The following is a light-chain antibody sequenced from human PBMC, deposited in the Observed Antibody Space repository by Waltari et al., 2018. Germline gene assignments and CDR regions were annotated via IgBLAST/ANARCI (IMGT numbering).Light chain of an antibody. CDR2: EAS. J-gene: IGKJ1*01. Sequence: EIMLTQSPGTLSLSPGERATLSCRASQSISRYLAWYQQKPGQAPRLLIYEASRRATGTPYRFSGSGSGTDFSLTISRLEPEDFAVYYCQKYESLPATFGQGTKVEIK. CDR3: QKYESLPAT. V-gene: IGKV3-20*01. CDR1: QSISRY.